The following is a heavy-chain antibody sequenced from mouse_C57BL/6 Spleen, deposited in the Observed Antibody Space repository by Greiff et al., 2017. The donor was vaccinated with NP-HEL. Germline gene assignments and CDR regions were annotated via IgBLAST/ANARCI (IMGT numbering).Heavy chain of an antibody. D-gene: IGHD1-1*01. CDR3: ARDRGSKGYFDY. V-gene: IGHV5-16*01. Sequence: EVQVVESEGGLVQPGSSMKLSCTASGFTFSDYYMAWVRQVPEKGLEWVANINYDGSSTYYLDSLKSRFIISRDNAKNILYLQMSSLKSEDTATYYCARDRGSKGYFDYWGQGTTLTVSS. CDR1: GFTFSDYY. CDR2: INYDGSST. J-gene: IGHJ2*01.